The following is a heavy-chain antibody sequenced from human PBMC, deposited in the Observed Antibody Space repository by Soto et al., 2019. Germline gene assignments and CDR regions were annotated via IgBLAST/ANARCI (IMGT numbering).Heavy chain of an antibody. CDR1: RFSFRKYA. D-gene: IGHD4-4*01. Sequence: EVQLLESGGGLVQPGGSLRLSCVGSRFSFRKYAMNWVRQAPGKGLEWVSGISGSGGSGRGFYADPVKGRFTISRDNSKNTLYLEMNSLRAEDTAVYYCAKDLDDYSSAIDFWGQGTLVTVSS. V-gene: IGHV3-23*01. CDR2: ISGSGGSGRG. CDR3: AKDLDDYSSAIDF. J-gene: IGHJ4*02.